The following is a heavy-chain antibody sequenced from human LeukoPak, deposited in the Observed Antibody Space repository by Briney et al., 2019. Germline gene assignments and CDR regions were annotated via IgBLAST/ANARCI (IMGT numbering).Heavy chain of an antibody. D-gene: IGHD2-15*01. J-gene: IGHJ4*02. CDR2: ISGSGGST. CDR3: AKALVRYCSGGSCYYFDY. V-gene: IGHV3-23*01. Sequence: GGSLRLSCAASGFTFSSYAMSWVRQAPGKGLRWASAISGSGGSTYYADSVKGRFTISRDNSKNTLYLQMNSLRAEDTAVYYCAKALVRYCSGGSCYYFDYWGQGTLVTVSS. CDR1: GFTFSSYA.